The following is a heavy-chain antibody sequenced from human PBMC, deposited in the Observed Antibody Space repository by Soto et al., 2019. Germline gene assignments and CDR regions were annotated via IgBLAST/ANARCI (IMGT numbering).Heavy chain of an antibody. V-gene: IGHV4-31*03. CDR1: GGSISSGGYY. Sequence: SETLSLTCTVSGGSISSGGYYWSWIRQHPGKGLEWIGYIYYSGSTYYNPSLKSRVTISVDTSKNQFSLKLSSVTAADTAVYYCARDPFHPIAYGMDVWGQGTMVTVSS. D-gene: IGHD2-15*01. CDR3: ARDPFHPIAYGMDV. CDR2: IYYSGST. J-gene: IGHJ6*02.